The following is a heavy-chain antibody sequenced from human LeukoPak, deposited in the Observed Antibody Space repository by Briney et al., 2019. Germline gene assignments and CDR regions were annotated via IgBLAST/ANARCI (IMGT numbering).Heavy chain of an antibody. Sequence: GGSLRLSCAASGFTFSDSYMTWIRQAPGKGLEWVSYISSSGSTIYYADSVKGRFTISRDNAKNSLYLQMNSLRAEDTAVYYCARESSYSRNFDYWGQGTLVTVSS. D-gene: IGHD4-11*01. J-gene: IGHJ4*02. CDR3: ARESSYSRNFDY. V-gene: IGHV3-11*04. CDR1: GFTFSDSY. CDR2: ISSSGSTI.